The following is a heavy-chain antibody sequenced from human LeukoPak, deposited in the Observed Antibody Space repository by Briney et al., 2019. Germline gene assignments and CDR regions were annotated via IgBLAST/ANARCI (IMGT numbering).Heavy chain of an antibody. CDR1: GGSISSSSYY. D-gene: IGHD2-2*01. V-gene: IGHV4-39*01. J-gene: IGHJ4*02. Sequence: SETLSLTCTVSGGSISSSSYYWGWIRQPPGKGLEWIGSIYYSGSTYYNPSLKSRVTISVDTSKNQFSLKLSSVTAADTAVYYCARAPGCLMSSSTSCPFDYWGQGTLVTVSS. CDR3: ARAPGCLMSSSTSCPFDY. CDR2: IYYSGST.